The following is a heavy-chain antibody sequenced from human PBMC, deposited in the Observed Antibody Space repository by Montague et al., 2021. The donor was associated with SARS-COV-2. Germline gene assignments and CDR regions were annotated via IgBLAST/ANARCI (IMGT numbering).Heavy chain of an antibody. Sequence: SETLSLTCTVSGGSISNYHWNWIRQPPGKGLEWIAYIYYSGSTXXXPSXXXRVTISVDTSRNQFSLRLTSVTAADTAVYYCARQLRVRRTWQVGDYNHNGMDDWGQGTTVSVSS. CDR1: GGSISNYH. CDR2: IYYSGST. D-gene: IGHD3-10*01. J-gene: IGHJ6*02. CDR3: ARQLRVRRTWQVGDYNHNGMDD. V-gene: IGHV4-59*08.